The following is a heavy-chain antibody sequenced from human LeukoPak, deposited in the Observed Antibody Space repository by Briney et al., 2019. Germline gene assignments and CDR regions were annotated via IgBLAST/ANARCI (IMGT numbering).Heavy chain of an antibody. D-gene: IGHD2-21*02. CDR1: GGSITGYY. CDR2: IYYSGIT. CDR3: ARLGCGGDCYNNYIDH. Sequence: SETLSLTCTVSGGSITGYYWGWIRQPPRKRLEWIGYIYYSGITNYKPSLKSRVTISVDTSKNQFSLKLTSVTAADTAVYYCARLGCGGDCYNNYIDHGGQGTLVTVSS. V-gene: IGHV4-59*08. J-gene: IGHJ4*02.